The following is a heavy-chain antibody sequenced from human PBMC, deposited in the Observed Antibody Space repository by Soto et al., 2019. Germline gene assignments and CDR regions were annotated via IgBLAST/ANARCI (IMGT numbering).Heavy chain of an antibody. J-gene: IGHJ3*02. V-gene: IGHV1-18*01. Sequence: GASVKVSCQASGYTFTDLGIAWGRQAPGQGLEWMGWISGYNGDTSYAQKFQGRVTMTIERSTGTAYMDLRSLRSDDTAVYYCARVPYSSGWYFAFNIWGQGTMVTVSS. CDR2: ISGYNGDT. CDR3: ARVPYSSGWYFAFNI. D-gene: IGHD6-19*01. CDR1: GYTFTDLG.